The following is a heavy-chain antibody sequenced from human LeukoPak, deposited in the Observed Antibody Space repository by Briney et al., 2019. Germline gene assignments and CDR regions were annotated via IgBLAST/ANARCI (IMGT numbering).Heavy chain of an antibody. CDR2: ISSSSSYI. J-gene: IGHJ4*02. Sequence: GGSLRLSCAASGFTFSSYSMNWVRQAPGKGLEWVSSISSSSSYIYYADSVKGRFTISRDNAKNTLYLQMNSLRAEDTAVYYCARGQTTVTYLDDRDYWGQGTLVTVSS. D-gene: IGHD4-17*01. V-gene: IGHV3-21*01. CDR1: GFTFSSYS. CDR3: ARGQTTVTYLDDRDY.